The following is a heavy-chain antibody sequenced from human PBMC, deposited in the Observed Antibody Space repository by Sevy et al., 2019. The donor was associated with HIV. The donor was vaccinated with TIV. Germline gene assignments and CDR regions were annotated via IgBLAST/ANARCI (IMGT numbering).Heavy chain of an antibody. CDR3: ARDAYYRGRGYSYGYRPDYYYGMDV. V-gene: IGHV3-21*01. D-gene: IGHD5-18*01. CDR2: ISSSSSYI. Sequence: GGSLRLSCAASGFTFSSYSMNWVRQAPGKGLELVSSISSSSSYIYYADSVKGRFTISRDNAKNSLYLQMNSLRAEDTAVYYCARDAYYRGRGYSYGYRPDYYYGMDVWGQGTTVTVSS. J-gene: IGHJ6*02. CDR1: GFTFSSYS.